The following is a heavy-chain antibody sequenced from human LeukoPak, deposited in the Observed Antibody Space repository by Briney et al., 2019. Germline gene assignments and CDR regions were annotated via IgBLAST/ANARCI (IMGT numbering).Heavy chain of an antibody. Sequence: ASVKVSCKTSGYTFTSYGVSWVRQAPGRGLEWIGWIYTYNVHTNYAQNLQGRVTMTTDTSTSTAYMELKSLTSDDTALYYCARADDYGGNPGAFDIWGQGTMVTVSS. CDR2: IYTYNVHT. CDR1: GYTFTSYG. J-gene: IGHJ3*02. D-gene: IGHD4-23*01. V-gene: IGHV1-18*01. CDR3: ARADDYGGNPGAFDI.